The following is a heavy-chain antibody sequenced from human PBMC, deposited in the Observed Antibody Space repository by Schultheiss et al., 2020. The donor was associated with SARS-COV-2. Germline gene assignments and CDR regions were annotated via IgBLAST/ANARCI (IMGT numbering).Heavy chain of an antibody. CDR3: ARDAPHYCDSVCQSLDAFDI. D-gene: IGHD2-21*02. CDR1: GFTVSSNY. J-gene: IGHJ3*02. Sequence: GGSLRLSCAASGFTVSSNYMSWVRQAPGKGLEWVSVIYSCGSTYYADSVKGRFTISRDNSKNTMYLKMNSLRTDDTAMYYCARDAPHYCDSVCQSLDAFDIWGLGTMVTVSS. V-gene: IGHV3-66*03. CDR2: IYSCGST.